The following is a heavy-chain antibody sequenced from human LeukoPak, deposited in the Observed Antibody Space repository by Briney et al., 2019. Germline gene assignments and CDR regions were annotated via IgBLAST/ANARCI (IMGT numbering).Heavy chain of an antibody. CDR3: ARDLGP. J-gene: IGHJ5*02. CDR2: IKQDGSEK. Sequence: GGSLRLSCAASGFTVSSNYMSWVRQAPGKGLEWVANIKQDGSEKYYVDSVKGRFTISRDNAKNSLYLQMNSLRAEDTAVYYCARDLGPWGQGTLVTVSS. V-gene: IGHV3-7*01. D-gene: IGHD3-16*01. CDR1: GFTVSSNY.